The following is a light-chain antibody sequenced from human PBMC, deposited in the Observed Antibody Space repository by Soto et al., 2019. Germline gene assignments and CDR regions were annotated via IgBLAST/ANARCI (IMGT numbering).Light chain of an antibody. Sequence: QSALTQPASVSGSPGQSITISCTGTSSDVGSYNLVSWYQQYPGKAPKFIIYEVSKRPSGVSNRFSGSKSGNTASRTISGLQAEDEADYYCCSYAGSTTHVVFGGGTKLTVL. CDR1: SSDVGSYNL. CDR2: EVS. J-gene: IGLJ2*01. V-gene: IGLV2-23*02. CDR3: CSYAGSTTHVV.